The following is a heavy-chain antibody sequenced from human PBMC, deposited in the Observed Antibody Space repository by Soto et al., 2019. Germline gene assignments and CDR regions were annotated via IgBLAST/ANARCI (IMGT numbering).Heavy chain of an antibody. D-gene: IGHD6-13*01. J-gene: IGHJ6*02. CDR1: GYSFTSYW. Sequence: GESLKISCKGSGYSFTSYWIGWVRQMPGKGLEWMGIIYPGDSDTRYSPSFQSQVTISADKSISTAYLQWSSLKASDTAMYYCAIPRGAAAGYYGMDVWGQGTTVTVSS. CDR2: IYPGDSDT. CDR3: AIPRGAAAGYYGMDV. V-gene: IGHV5-51*01.